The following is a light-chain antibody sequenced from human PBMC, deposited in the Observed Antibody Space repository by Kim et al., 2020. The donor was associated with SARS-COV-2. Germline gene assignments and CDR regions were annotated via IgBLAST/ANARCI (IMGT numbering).Light chain of an antibody. CDR2: GAS. V-gene: IGKV3-15*01. Sequence: EIVMTQSPATLSVSPGERATLSCRASQSVSRNLAWYQQKPGQAPRLLIYGASTRAPGIPARFSGSGSGTDFTLTIYSLQSEDFAVYYCHQYNDWPPLTFGGRTKVGIK. CDR1: QSVSRN. J-gene: IGKJ4*01. CDR3: HQYNDWPPLT.